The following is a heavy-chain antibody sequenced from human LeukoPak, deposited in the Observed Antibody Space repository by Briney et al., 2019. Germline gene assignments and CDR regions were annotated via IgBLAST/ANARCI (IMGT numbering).Heavy chain of an antibody. J-gene: IGHJ4*02. D-gene: IGHD1-26*01. CDR2: ISSSSSTI. CDR1: GFTFSSYS. CDR3: ARDLGGSYPFDY. V-gene: IGHV3-48*04. Sequence: GGSLRLSCAASGFTFSSYSMNWVRQAPGKGLEWGSYISSSSSTIYYADSVKGRFTISRDNAKNSLYLQMNSLRAEDTAVYYCARDLGGSYPFDYWGQGTLVTVSS.